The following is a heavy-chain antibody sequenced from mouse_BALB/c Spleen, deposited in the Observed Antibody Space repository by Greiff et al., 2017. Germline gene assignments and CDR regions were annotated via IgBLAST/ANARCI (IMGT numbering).Heavy chain of an antibody. Sequence: EVKLVESGGGLVKPGGSLKLSCAASGFTFSDYYMYWVRQTPEKRLEWVATISDGGSYTYYPDSVKGRFTISRDNAKNNLYLQMSSLKSEDTAMYYCASPYGNDYAMDYWGQGTSVTVSS. D-gene: IGHD2-10*02. CDR3: ASPYGNDYAMDY. CDR1: GFTFSDYY. J-gene: IGHJ4*01. V-gene: IGHV5-4*02. CDR2: ISDGGSYT.